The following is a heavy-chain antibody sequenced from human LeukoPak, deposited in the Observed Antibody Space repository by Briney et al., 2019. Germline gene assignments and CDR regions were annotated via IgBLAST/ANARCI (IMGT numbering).Heavy chain of an antibody. D-gene: IGHD2-2*01. CDR3: ARFSSLSVSSYFDY. CDR1: GGSVSSGSYY. Sequence: SETLSLTCTVSGGSVSSGSYYWSWIRQPPGKGLEWIGYIYHSGSTYYNPSLKSRVTISVDRSKNQFSLKLSSVTAADTAVYYCARFSSLSVSSYFDYWGQGTLVTVSS. V-gene: IGHV4-30-2*01. J-gene: IGHJ4*02. CDR2: IYHSGST.